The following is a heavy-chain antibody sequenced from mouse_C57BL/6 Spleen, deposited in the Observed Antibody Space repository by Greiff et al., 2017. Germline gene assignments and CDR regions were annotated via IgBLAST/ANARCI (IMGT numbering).Heavy chain of an antibody. CDR2: ISSGGSYT. Sequence: EVQGVESGGDLVKPGGSLKLSCAASGFTFSSYGMSWVRQTPDKRLEWVATISSGGSYTYYPDSVKGRFTISRDNAKNTLYLQMSSLKSEDTAMYYCARVVTTSYYAMDYWGQGTSVTVSS. J-gene: IGHJ4*01. CDR3: ARVVTTSYYAMDY. D-gene: IGHD2-5*01. V-gene: IGHV5-6*01. CDR1: GFTFSSYG.